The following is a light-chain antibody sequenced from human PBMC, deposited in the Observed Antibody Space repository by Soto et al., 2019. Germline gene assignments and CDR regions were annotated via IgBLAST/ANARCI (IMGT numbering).Light chain of an antibody. CDR3: CSHAASDTYV. CDR2: DVS. V-gene: IGLV2-11*01. Sequence: QSALTQPRSVSGSPGQSVTISCTGTSSDVGGYNYVSWYQQRPGKAPKLMIYDVSRRPSGVPGRFSGSKSGNTASLTISGLHAEDEAEYFCCSHAASDTYVFGPGTKVTVL. CDR1: SSDVGGYNY. J-gene: IGLJ1*01.